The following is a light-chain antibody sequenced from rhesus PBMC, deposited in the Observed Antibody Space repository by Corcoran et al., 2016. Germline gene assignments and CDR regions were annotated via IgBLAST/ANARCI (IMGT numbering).Light chain of an antibody. J-gene: IGKJ2*01. CDR1: QGISSW. CDR2: SAS. CDR3: QQHNSYPPS. Sequence: DIQMTQSPSSLSASVGDRVTITCQASQGISSWLAWYQQKPGKAPNLLIYSASSLQSGVPSRFSGSGPGTDFTLTISSLQPEDFATYYCQQHNSYPPSFGQGTKVEIK. V-gene: IGKV1-33*02.